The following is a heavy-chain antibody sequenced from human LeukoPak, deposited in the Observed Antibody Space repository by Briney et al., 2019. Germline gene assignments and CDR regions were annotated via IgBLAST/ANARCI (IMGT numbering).Heavy chain of an antibody. J-gene: IGHJ6*02. Sequence: GGSLRPSCAASGFTFDDYAMHWVRQAPGKGLEWVSGISWNSGNIGYADSVKGRFTISRDNAKNSLYLQMNSLRAEDTALYYCAKDIGTSYYYGMDVWGQGTTVTVSS. D-gene: IGHD1-1*01. CDR2: ISWNSGNI. CDR3: AKDIGTSYYYGMDV. V-gene: IGHV3-9*01. CDR1: GFTFDDYA.